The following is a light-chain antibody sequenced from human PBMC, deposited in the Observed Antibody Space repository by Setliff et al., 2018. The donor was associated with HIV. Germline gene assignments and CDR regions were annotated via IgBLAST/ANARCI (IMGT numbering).Light chain of an antibody. CDR3: SSYAGSSSFEV. Sequence: QSALTQLASVSGSPGQSITISCTGNSSNIGTYDFVSWYRQYPGKAPQLNIYEVNKRPSWVSERFSGSKSGNAASLTISGLQSDDEADYYCSSYAGSSSFEVFDTGTKGTV. CDR2: EVN. V-gene: IGLV2-23*02. J-gene: IGLJ1*01. CDR1: SSNIGTYDF.